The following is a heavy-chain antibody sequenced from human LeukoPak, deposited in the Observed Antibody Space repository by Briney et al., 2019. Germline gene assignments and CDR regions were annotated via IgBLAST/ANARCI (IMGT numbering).Heavy chain of an antibody. CDR2: IIPIFGTA. V-gene: IGHV1-69*05. CDR3: ARLAPDTYYYYYMDV. D-gene: IGHD5-18*01. CDR1: GGTFSSYA. J-gene: IGHJ6*03. Sequence: SVKVPCKASGGTFSSYAISWVRQAPGQGLEWMGGIIPIFGTANYAQKFQGRVTITTDESTSTAYMELSSLRSEDTAVYYCARLAPDTYYYYYMDVWGKGTTVTVSS.